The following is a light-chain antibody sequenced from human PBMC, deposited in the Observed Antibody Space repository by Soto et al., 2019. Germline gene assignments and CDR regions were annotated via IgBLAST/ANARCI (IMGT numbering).Light chain of an antibody. CDR1: QSVGSK. V-gene: IGKV3-15*01. J-gene: IGKJ1*01. CDR2: GAS. Sequence: EIVMTQSPATMSVSPGEKATLSCRASQSVGSKLAWYWQKPGQSPRLLIYGASTRATGVPARFSGGGSGTEFTLTITSPQSEDFAIYYCQQYNNWPRTFGQGTKVDI. CDR3: QQYNNWPRT.